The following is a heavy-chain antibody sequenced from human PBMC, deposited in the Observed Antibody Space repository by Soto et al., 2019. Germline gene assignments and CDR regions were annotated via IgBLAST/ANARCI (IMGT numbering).Heavy chain of an antibody. CDR2: ISSSGSTI. CDR3: ARDPVAGTGPPEYFDY. D-gene: IGHD6-19*01. Sequence: GGSLRLSCAASGFTFSDYYMSWIRQAPGKGLEWVSYISSSGSTIYYADSVKGRFTISRDNAKNSLYLQMNSLRAEDTAVYYCARDPVAGTGPPEYFDYWGQGTLVTVSS. CDR1: GFTFSDYY. V-gene: IGHV3-11*01. J-gene: IGHJ4*02.